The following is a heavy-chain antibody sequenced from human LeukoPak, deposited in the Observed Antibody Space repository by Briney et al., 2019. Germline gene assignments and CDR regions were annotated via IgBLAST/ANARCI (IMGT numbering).Heavy chain of an antibody. CDR2: IKSKTDGGTT. CDR3: TTTNYDFWSGYSN. D-gene: IGHD3-3*01. Sequence: PGGSLRLSCAASGFTFSNAWMSWVRQAPGKGLEWVGRIKSKTDGGTTDYAAPVKGRLTISRDDSKNTLYLQMNSLKTEDTAVYYCTTTNYDFWSGYSNWGQGTLVTVSS. J-gene: IGHJ4*02. V-gene: IGHV3-15*01. CDR1: GFTFSNAW.